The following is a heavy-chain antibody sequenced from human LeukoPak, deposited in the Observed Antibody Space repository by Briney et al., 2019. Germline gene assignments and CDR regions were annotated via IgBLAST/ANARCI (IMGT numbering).Heavy chain of an antibody. Sequence: SGPTLVNPTQTLTLTCTFSGFSLSTSGMCVSWIRQPPGKALEWLARIDWDDDRYYSTSLRTRLTISKDTSKNQVVLTMTNMDPVDTATYYCARMYYYDSSGYPDYWGQGTLVTVSS. D-gene: IGHD3-22*01. CDR3: ARMYYYDSSGYPDY. CDR2: IDWDDDR. V-gene: IGHV2-70*11. J-gene: IGHJ4*02. CDR1: GFSLSTSGMC.